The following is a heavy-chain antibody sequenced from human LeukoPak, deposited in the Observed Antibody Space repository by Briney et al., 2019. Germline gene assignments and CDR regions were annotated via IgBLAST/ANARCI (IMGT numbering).Heavy chain of an antibody. CDR3: AKDKVRGVIPYYFDY. CDR1: GFTFSSYA. D-gene: IGHD3-10*01. J-gene: IGHJ4*02. CDR2: ISGSGGST. V-gene: IGHV3-23*01. Sequence: GGSLRLSCAASGFTFSSYAMSWVRQAPGKGLEGVSAISGSGGSTYSADSGKGRFTTSTDNSKNTLYLQMNSLRAEDTAVYYCAKDKVRGVIPYYFDYWGKGNLVPVFS.